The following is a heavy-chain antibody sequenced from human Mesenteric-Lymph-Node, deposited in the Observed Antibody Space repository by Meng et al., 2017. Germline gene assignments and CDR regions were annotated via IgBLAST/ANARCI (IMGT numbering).Heavy chain of an antibody. D-gene: IGHD2-15*01. V-gene: IGHV3-30*04. Sequence: GESLKISCAASGFTFSSYAMHWVRQAPGKGLEWVAVISYDGSNKYYADSVKGRFTISRDNSKNTLYLQMNSLRAEDTAVYYCARVGYCSGGSCYGPNAFDIWGQGTMVTVSS. CDR1: GFTFSSYA. CDR2: ISYDGSNK. J-gene: IGHJ3*02. CDR3: ARVGYCSGGSCYGPNAFDI.